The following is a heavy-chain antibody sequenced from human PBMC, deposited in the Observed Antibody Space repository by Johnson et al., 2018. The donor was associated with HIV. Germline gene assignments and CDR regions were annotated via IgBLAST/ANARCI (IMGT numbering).Heavy chain of an antibody. CDR2: INQDGNEK. CDR1: GFTFSSYW. D-gene: IGHD6-13*01. V-gene: IGHV3-7*01. J-gene: IGHJ3*02. Sequence: VQLVESGGGLVQPGGSLRLSCAASGFTFSSYWMSWVRQAPGKGLEWVANINQDGNEKYYLDSVKGRFTITRDNSKNTLYLQMNSLTTEDTAVYYCAKEGLRSSLGSGDAFDIWGQGTMVTVSS. CDR3: AKEGLRSSLGSGDAFDI.